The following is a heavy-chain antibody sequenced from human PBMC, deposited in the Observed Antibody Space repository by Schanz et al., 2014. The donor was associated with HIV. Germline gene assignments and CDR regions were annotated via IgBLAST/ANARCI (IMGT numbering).Heavy chain of an antibody. J-gene: IGHJ5*02. Sequence: QVQLVESGGGVVQPGRSLRLSCAASGFTFRSYGMHWVRQAPGKGLEWVALIWYDGSNKIYADSVKGRFPISRDNSKNTLYLQMNSLRPEDTAVYYCARGQPLVQRWFDPWGQGTLVTVSS. CDR3: ARGQPLVQRWFDP. CDR1: GFTFRSYG. V-gene: IGHV3-33*01. CDR2: IWYDGSNK. D-gene: IGHD6-13*01.